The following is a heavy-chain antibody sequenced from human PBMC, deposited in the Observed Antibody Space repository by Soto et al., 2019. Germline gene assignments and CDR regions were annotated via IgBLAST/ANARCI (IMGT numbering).Heavy chain of an antibody. CDR3: ARRTVNIRTFYSGLKTHCFDY. V-gene: IGHV4-39*01. CDR2: IYYSGST. Sequence: PSETLSLTCAVSGDSMSSIDYYWGWIRQPPGKGLEWIGSIYYSGSTYYNPSLQSRVAISVDTSKNQFSLKLKSVTAADTAIYYCARRTVNIRTFYSGLKTHCFDYWGQGAPVTVSS. CDR1: GDSMSSIDYY. D-gene: IGHD6-19*01. J-gene: IGHJ4*02.